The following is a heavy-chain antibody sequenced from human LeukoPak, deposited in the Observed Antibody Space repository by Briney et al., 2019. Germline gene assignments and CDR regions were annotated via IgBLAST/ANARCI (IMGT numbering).Heavy chain of an antibody. J-gene: IGHJ4*02. V-gene: IGHV3-30*02. CDR2: IRYDGSNK. CDR3: AKVVGGSGSYYSPFDY. D-gene: IGHD3-10*01. Sequence: PGGSLRLSCAASGFTFSSHGMHWVRQAPGKGLEWVAFIRYDGSNKYYADSVKGRFTISRDNSKNTLYLQMNSLRAEDTAVYYCAKVVGGSGSYYSPFDYWGQGTLVTVSS. CDR1: GFTFSSHG.